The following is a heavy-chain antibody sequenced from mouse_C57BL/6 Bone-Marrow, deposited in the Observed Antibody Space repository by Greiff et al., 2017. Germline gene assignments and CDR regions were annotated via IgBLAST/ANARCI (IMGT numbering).Heavy chain of an antibody. V-gene: IGHV14-4*01. CDR2: IDPENGDT. CDR3: TFLYYYGRDAWFAY. D-gene: IGHD1-1*01. Sequence: EVQGVESGAELVRPGASVKLSCTASGFNIKDDYMHWVKQRPEQGLEWIGWIDPENGDTEYASKFQGKATITADTSSNTAYLQLSSLTSEDTAVYYCTFLYYYGRDAWFAYWGQGTLVTVAA. J-gene: IGHJ3*01. CDR1: GFNIKDDY.